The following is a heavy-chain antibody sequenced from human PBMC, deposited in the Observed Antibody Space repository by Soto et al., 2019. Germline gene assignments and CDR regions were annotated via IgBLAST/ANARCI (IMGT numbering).Heavy chain of an antibody. CDR2: MNPHSGNT. CDR3: ARSWATITYYYGMDV. D-gene: IGHD5-12*01. V-gene: IGHV1-8*01. Sequence: QVQLVQSGAEVKKPGASVKVSCKASGYTFTSYDINWVRQATGQGLEWMGWMNPHSGNTGYAQKCQGRVTMTRNTSIRTAYMELSSLRSEDTAVYYCARSWATITYYYGMDVWGQGTTVTVSS. CDR1: GYTFTSYD. J-gene: IGHJ6*02.